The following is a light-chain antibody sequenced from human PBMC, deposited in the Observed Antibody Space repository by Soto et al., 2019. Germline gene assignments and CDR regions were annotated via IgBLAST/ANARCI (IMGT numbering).Light chain of an antibody. V-gene: IGKV3-20*01. Sequence: EIVLTQSPGTLSLSRGERATLSCRASQTVNGNYLAWFQQKPGQAPRLVIYGASSRATGIPDRFSGSGSGTDFTLTISRLEPEDFAIYYCQQYVTSPWTLGQGTTVEIK. CDR2: GAS. CDR3: QQYVTSPWT. CDR1: QTVNGNY. J-gene: IGKJ1*01.